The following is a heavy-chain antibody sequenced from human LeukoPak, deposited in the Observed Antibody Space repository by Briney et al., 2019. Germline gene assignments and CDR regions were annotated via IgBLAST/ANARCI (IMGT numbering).Heavy chain of an antibody. CDR1: GFTFSSYG. D-gene: IGHD4-17*01. Sequence: GGSLRLSCAASGFTFSSYGMHWVRQAPGKGLEWVAVISYDGSNKYYADSVKGRFTISRDNSKNTLYLQMNSLRAEDTAVYYCARDKVDYGDYKWYSYTFDYWGQGTLVTVSS. J-gene: IGHJ4*02. CDR2: ISYDGSNK. CDR3: ARDKVDYGDYKWYSYTFDY. V-gene: IGHV3-30*03.